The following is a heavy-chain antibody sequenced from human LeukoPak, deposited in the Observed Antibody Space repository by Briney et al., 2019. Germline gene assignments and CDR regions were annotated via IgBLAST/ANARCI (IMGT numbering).Heavy chain of an antibody. J-gene: IGHJ6*03. Sequence: AGGSLRLSCAASEFSLWRNYMTWVRQAPGKGVEWVALIYSGGSTYYTDSVKGRFTISRDKSKKTLYLKMNSLRAEHTAVYYCARDRAPSIAVAGTSFPYYYYMDVWGKGTTVTISS. CDR1: EFSLWRNY. CDR2: IYSGGST. V-gene: IGHV3-66*01. D-gene: IGHD6-19*01. CDR3: ARDRAPSIAVAGTSFPYYYYMDV.